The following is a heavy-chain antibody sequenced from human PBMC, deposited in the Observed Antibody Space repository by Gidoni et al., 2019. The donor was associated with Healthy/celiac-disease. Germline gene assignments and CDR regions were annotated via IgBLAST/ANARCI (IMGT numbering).Heavy chain of an antibody. CDR2: INHSGST. CDR3: ARVDTAMGAFDY. Sequence: YGGSFSGYYWSWIRQPPGKGLEWIGEINHSGSTNYNPSLKSRVTISVDTSKNQFSLKLSSVTAADTAVYYCARVDTAMGAFDYWGQGTLVTVSS. CDR1: GGSFSGYY. J-gene: IGHJ4*02. V-gene: IGHV4-34*01. D-gene: IGHD5-18*01.